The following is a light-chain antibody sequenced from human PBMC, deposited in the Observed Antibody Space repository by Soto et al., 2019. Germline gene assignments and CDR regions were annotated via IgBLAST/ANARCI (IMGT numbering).Light chain of an antibody. V-gene: IGKV1-5*03. CDR1: QSISVW. CDR2: RAS. Sequence: DIQMTQSPSTLSASVGDRVTITCRASQSISVWLAWYQQKPGKAPKLLIYRASRLESGVPSRFSGSGSGTEFTLTISSLQPDDIATYYCQQFDNVPLTFGGGTKVDIK. CDR3: QQFDNVPLT. J-gene: IGKJ4*01.